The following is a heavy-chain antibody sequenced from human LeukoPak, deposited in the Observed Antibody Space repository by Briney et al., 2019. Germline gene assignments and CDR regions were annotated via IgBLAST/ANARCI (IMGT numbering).Heavy chain of an antibody. Sequence: GGSLRLSCAASGFTFSSYSMNWVRQAPGKGLVWVSRINSDGSSTSYANSVKGRFTISRDNAKNTLYLQMNSLRAEDTAVYYCARAGATTVGDYWGQGTLVTVSS. CDR2: INSDGSST. D-gene: IGHD1-26*01. V-gene: IGHV3-74*01. J-gene: IGHJ4*02. CDR3: ARAGATTVGDY. CDR1: GFTFSSYS.